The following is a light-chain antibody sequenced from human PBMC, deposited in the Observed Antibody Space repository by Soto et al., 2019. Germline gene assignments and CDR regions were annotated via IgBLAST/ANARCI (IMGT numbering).Light chain of an antibody. V-gene: IGLV2-14*01. CDR1: SSDVGGYDY. CDR2: EVT. CDR3: SSHTSGSTRV. J-gene: IGLJ1*01. Sequence: QSALTQPASVSGSPGQSIAISCTGTSSDVGGYDYVSWYQQQPDKAPKLMIYEVTQRPSGVSNRFSGSKSGNTASLTISGIQAEDEADYYCSSHTSGSTRVFGTGTKVTVL.